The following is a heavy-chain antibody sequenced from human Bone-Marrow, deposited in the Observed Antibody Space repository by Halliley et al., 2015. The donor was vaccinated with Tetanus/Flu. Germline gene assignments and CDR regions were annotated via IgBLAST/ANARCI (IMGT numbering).Heavy chain of an antibody. J-gene: IGHJ5*02. CDR3: AKVTGDSGSYFPIVH. Sequence: VAVGSYDGNYKYYADSVKGRFTISRDDSKNTQYLQMNSLRAEDTAVYYCAKVTGDSGSYFPIVHWGQGTLVTVSS. D-gene: IGHD1-26*01. V-gene: IGHV3-30*18. CDR2: GSYDGNYK.